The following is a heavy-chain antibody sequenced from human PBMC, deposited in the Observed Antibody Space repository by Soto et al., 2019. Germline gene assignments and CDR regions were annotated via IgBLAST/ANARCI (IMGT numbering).Heavy chain of an antibody. J-gene: IGHJ6*02. V-gene: IGHV3-30*18. Sequence: GGSLRLSCAASGSTFSSYGMHWVRQAPGKGLEWVAVISYDGSNKYYADSVKGRFTISRDNSKNTLYLQMNSLRAEDTAVYYCAKGGPLYCSGGSCPAPYYYYYYGMDVWGQGTTVTVSS. CDR3: AKGGPLYCSGGSCPAPYYYYYYGMDV. CDR2: ISYDGSNK. CDR1: GSTFSSYG. D-gene: IGHD2-15*01.